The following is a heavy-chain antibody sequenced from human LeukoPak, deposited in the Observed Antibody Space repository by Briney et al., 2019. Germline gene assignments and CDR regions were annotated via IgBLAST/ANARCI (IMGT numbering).Heavy chain of an antibody. D-gene: IGHD2-2*01. CDR1: GFIFSTYG. Sequence: GGSLRLSCAASGFIFSTYGMTWFRQAPGRGLEWVSGISGSGLNTYYADSVKGRFTSSRDNSKNMLYLQMNSLRAEDTAMYHCAKDVVPAAIWGQGTRVTVSS. CDR2: ISGSGLNT. J-gene: IGHJ4*02. CDR3: AKDVVPAAI. V-gene: IGHV3-23*01.